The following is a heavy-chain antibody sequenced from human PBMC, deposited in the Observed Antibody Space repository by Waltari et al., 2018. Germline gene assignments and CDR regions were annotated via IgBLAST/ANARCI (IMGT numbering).Heavy chain of an antibody. CDR1: GYTLTELS. D-gene: IGHD3-3*01. Sequence: QVQLVQSGAEVKKPGASVKVSCKVSGYTLTELSMHWVRQAPGKGLEWMGGFDPEDGETIYAQKFQGRVTMTEDTSTDTAYMELSSLRSEDTAVYYCATRRRLTIFGVVIYYGMDVWGQGTTVTVSS. CDR3: ATRRRLTIFGVVIYYGMDV. J-gene: IGHJ6*02. V-gene: IGHV1-24*01. CDR2: FDPEDGET.